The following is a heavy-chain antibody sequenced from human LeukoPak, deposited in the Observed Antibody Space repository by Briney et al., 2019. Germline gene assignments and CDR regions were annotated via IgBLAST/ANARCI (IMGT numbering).Heavy chain of an antibody. CDR2: IYTSGST. CDR1: GGSIGSYY. J-gene: IGHJ6*02. CDR3: ARDFGDMYYYYYYGMDV. Sequence: SETLSLTCTVSGGSIGSYYWSWIRQPAGKGLEWIGRIYTSGSTNYNPSLKSRVTMSVDTSKNQFSLKLSSVTAADTAVYYCARDFGDMYYYYYYGMDVWGQGTTVTVSS. V-gene: IGHV4-4*07. D-gene: IGHD4-17*01.